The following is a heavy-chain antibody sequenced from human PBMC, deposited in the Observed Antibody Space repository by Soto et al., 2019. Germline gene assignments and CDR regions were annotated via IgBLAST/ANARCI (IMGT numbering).Heavy chain of an antibody. D-gene: IGHD3-22*01. J-gene: IGHJ3*02. CDR3: ARDPYYYDSSGYYWPDAFDI. CDR1: GGTFSSYA. CDR2: IIPIFGTA. Sequence: ASVKVSCKASGGTFSSYAISWVRQAPGQGLEWMGGIIPIFGTANYAQKFQGRVTITADESTSTAYMELSSLRSEDTAVYYCARDPYYYDSSGYYWPDAFDIWGQGTMVTVSS. V-gene: IGHV1-69*13.